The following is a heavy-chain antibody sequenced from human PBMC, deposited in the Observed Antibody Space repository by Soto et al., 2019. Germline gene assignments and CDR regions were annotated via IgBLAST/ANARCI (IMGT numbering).Heavy chain of an antibody. Sequence: GQDLRDPWGASGGTLRPYCNLGGRQAPEKEKEWVAVISYDGSNKYYADSVKGRFTISRDNSKNTLYLQMNSLRAEDTAVDYCAKVGFCCWYYYHYLMAVRGRGTTVIVSS. CDR3: AKVGFCCWYYYHYLMAV. J-gene: IGHJ6*02. D-gene: IGHD2-15*01. CDR1: GGTLRPYC. V-gene: IGHV3-30*18. CDR2: ISYDGSNK.